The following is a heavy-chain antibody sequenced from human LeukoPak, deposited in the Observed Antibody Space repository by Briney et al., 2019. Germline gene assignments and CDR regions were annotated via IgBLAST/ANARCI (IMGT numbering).Heavy chain of an antibody. Sequence: SVKVSCKASGGTFSSYAISWVRQAPGQGLEWMEGIIPIFGTANYAQKFQGRVTITADESTSTAYMELSSLRSEDTAVYYCASVGRDGYNFGRFDYWGQGTLVTVSS. J-gene: IGHJ4*02. CDR1: GGTFSSYA. CDR2: IIPIFGTA. D-gene: IGHD5-24*01. V-gene: IGHV1-69*13. CDR3: ASVGRDGYNFGRFDY.